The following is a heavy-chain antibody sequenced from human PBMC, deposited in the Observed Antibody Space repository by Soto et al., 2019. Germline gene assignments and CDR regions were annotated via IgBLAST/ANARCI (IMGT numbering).Heavy chain of an antibody. D-gene: IGHD3-16*02. V-gene: IGHV3-73*01. CDR2: IRSKANSYAT. Sequence: GGSLRLSCAASGFTFSGSAMHWVRQASGKGLEWVGRIRSKANSYATAYAASVKGRFTISRDDSKNTAYLQMNSLKTEDTAVYYCTPMDIYDYIWGSYRNDAFDIWGQGTMVTVSS. J-gene: IGHJ3*02. CDR1: GFTFSGSA. CDR3: TPMDIYDYIWGSYRNDAFDI.